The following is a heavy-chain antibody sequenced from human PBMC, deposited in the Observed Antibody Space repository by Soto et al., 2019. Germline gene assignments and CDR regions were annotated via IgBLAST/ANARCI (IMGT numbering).Heavy chain of an antibody. CDR3: ARDKIVGATYAFDI. V-gene: IGHV1-2*04. D-gene: IGHD1-26*01. CDR1: GYTFTGYY. J-gene: IGHJ3*02. CDR2: INPNSGGT. Sequence: GASVKVSCKASGYTFTGYYMHWVRQAPGQGLEWMGWINPNSGGTNYAQKFQGWVTMTRDTSISTAYMELSRLRSDDTAVYYCARDKIVGATYAFDIWGQGTMVTVSS.